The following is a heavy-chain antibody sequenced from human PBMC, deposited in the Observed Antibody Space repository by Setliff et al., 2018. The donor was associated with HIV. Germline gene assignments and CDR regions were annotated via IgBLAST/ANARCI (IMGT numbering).Heavy chain of an antibody. CDR2: IYTSGSA. Sequence: SETLSLTCTVSGVSISSGSYYWRWIRQSAGKGLEWIGRIYTSGSANDNPSLKSRITISVDTSNNQFSLRLSSVTAADTAVYYGARDKGYYYMDVWGKGITVTVSS. CDR1: GVSISSGSYY. CDR3: ARDKGYYYMDV. V-gene: IGHV4-61*02. J-gene: IGHJ6*03.